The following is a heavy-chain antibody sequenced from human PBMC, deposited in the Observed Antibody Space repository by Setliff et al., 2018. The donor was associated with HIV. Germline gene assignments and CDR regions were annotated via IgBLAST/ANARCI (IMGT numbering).Heavy chain of an antibody. CDR1: GGALSAYY. V-gene: IGHV4-34*01. Sequence: SETLSLTCAVYGGALSAYYWSWIRQSPGKGLEWIGEISHSGSTKYNPSLRSRVAISVDTSKNQFSLKLISVTAADTAVYYCAASGALTDWTYYWGQGALVTVSS. D-gene: IGHD3-9*01. CDR2: ISHSGST. CDR3: AASGALTDWTYY. J-gene: IGHJ4*02.